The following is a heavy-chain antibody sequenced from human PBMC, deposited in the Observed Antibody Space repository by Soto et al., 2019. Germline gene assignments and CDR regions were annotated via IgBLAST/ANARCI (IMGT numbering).Heavy chain of an antibody. CDR1: GFTLSGSD. Sequence: ERQLVESGGGLVQSGESLKLSCAASGFTLSGSDIHWVRQASGKGLEWVGRIRTKSNNFATSYAESVRGRFTISRDDSDNTASLQMSSLKTEDTAIYYCSRHQEGRSMVFYGMDVWGQGTTVTVSS. CDR2: IRTKSNNFAT. J-gene: IGHJ6*02. D-gene: IGHD3-10*01. V-gene: IGHV3-73*02. CDR3: SRHQEGRSMVFYGMDV.